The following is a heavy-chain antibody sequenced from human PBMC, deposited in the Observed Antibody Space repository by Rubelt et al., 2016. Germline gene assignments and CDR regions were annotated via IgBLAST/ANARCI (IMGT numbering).Heavy chain of an antibody. CDR2: MSFSGST. Sequence: QLQVQESGPGLVKPSETLSLSCTVSGVSISSSSYYWGWIRRPPGKGLEWIGTVYGSMSFSGSTYYNPSLESRVTISVDSSKNQFSLKRTSVTAADTAVYYCVRQKGGRMDYWGQGTLVTVSS. CDR1: GVSISSSSYY. J-gene: IGHJ4*02. D-gene: IGHD3-16*01. CDR3: VRQKGGRMDY. V-gene: IGHV4-39*01.